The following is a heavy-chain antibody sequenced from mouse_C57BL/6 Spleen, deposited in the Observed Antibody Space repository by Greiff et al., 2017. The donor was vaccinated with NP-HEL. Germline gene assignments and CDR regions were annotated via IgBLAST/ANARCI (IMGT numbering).Heavy chain of an antibody. CDR2: INPNNGGT. D-gene: IGHD2-3*01. CDR3: ASYDGSYGFLDY. CDR1: GYTFTDYN. V-gene: IGHV1-22*01. J-gene: IGHJ2*01. Sequence: VQLKQSGPELVKPGASVKMSCKASGYTFTDYNMHWVKQSHGKSLEWIGYINPNNGGTSYNQKFKGKATLTVNKSSSTAYMELRSLTSEDSAVYYCASYDGSYGFLDYWGQGTTLTVSS.